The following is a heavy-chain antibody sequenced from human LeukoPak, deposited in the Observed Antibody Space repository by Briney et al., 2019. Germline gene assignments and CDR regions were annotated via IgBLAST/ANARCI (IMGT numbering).Heavy chain of an antibody. J-gene: IGHJ4*02. CDR1: GYTFTSYY. D-gene: IGHD1-20*01. CDR2: IIPILGIA. V-gene: IGHV1-69*02. CDR3: AFLTGTTRSTDY. Sequence: SVKVSCKASGYTFTSYYMHWVRQAPGQGLEWMGRIIPILGIANYAQKFQGRVTITADKSTSTAYMELSSLRSEDTAVYYCAFLTGTTRSTDYWGQGTLVTVSS.